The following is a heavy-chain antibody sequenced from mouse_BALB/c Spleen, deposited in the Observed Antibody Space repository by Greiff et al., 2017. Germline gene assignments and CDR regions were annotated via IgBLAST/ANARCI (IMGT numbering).Heavy chain of an antibody. CDR3: TRNGYVPWFAY. Sequence: QVQLQQSGAELARPGASVKLSCKASGYTFTSYWMQWVKQRPGQGLEWIGAIYPGDGDTRYTQKFKGKATLTADKSSSTAYMELSSLTSEDSAVYYCTRNGYVPWFAYWGQGTLVTVSA. D-gene: IGHD1-2*01. CDR1: GYTFTSYW. J-gene: IGHJ3*01. CDR2: IYPGDGDT. V-gene: IGHV1-87*01.